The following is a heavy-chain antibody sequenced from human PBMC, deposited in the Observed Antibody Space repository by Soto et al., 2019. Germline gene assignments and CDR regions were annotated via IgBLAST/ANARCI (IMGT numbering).Heavy chain of an antibody. CDR2: INHSGST. J-gene: IGHJ6*02. CDR3: ARGRFGTMVRGVIYGMDV. V-gene: IGHV4-34*01. Sequence: SETLSLTCAGYGGSFSGYYWSWIRQPPGKGLEWIGEINHSGSTNYNPSLKSRVTISVDTSKNQFSLKLSSVTAADTAVYYCARGRFGTMVRGVIYGMDVWGQGTTVT. CDR1: GGSFSGYY. D-gene: IGHD3-10*01.